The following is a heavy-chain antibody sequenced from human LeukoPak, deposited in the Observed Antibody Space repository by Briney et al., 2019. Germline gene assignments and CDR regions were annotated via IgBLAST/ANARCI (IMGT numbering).Heavy chain of an antibody. CDR3: ARDVVGSLDY. CDR2: IKGDESAR. CDR1: GFTFSTYW. Sequence: PGGSLRLSCAASGFTFSTYWMAWVRQAPGKGLEWVANIKGDESARHQADSVKGRFIISRDNTQNSVYLQMNSLRGEDTAIYYCARDVVGSLDYWGQGTLVTVPS. J-gene: IGHJ4*02. D-gene: IGHD1-26*01. V-gene: IGHV3-7*01.